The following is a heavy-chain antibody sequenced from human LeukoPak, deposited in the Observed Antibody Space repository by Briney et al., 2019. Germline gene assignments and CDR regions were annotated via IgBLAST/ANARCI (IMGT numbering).Heavy chain of an antibody. D-gene: IGHD6-19*01. CDR2: IDKSGGTT. CDR3: ARPPRIKNSGWYWLDY. J-gene: IGHJ4*02. V-gene: IGHV3-11*04. Sequence: GGSLRLSCAASGFTFSDSYMTWIRQAPGKGLEWVAFIDKSGGTTYYADSVKGRFTISRDNAKSSLYLQMNSLRAEDTAVYYCARPPRIKNSGWYWLDYWGQGTLVTVSS. CDR1: GFTFSDSY.